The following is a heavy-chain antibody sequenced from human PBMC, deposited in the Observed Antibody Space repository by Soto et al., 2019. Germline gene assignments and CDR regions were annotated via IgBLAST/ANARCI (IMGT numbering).Heavy chain of an antibody. CDR1: GYTFTSYG. CDR3: ARYLPIRAVDRSDAFDI. Sequence: GASVKVSCKASGYTFTSYGISWVRQAPGQGLEWMGWISAYNGNTNYAQKLQGRVTMTTDTSTSTVYMELRSLRSDDTAVYYCARYLPIRAVDRSDAFDIWGQGTIVTGSS. CDR2: ISAYNGNT. V-gene: IGHV1-18*01. J-gene: IGHJ3*02. D-gene: IGHD6-19*01.